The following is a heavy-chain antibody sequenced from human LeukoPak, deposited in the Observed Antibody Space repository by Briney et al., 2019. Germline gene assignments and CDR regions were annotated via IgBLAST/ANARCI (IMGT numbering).Heavy chain of an antibody. CDR1: GYTFTDYY. J-gene: IGHJ4*02. Sequence: ASVKVSCKASGYTFTDYYMHWVRQAPGQGLEWMGWINPKSAGTNYAQKFRGRLTMTRDTSISTAYMELSRLRSDDTAVYYCAIVFHIVNTRFGDDYWGQGTLVTVSS. CDR2: INPKSAGT. D-gene: IGHD5-12*01. V-gene: IGHV1-2*02. CDR3: AIVFHIVNTRFGDDY.